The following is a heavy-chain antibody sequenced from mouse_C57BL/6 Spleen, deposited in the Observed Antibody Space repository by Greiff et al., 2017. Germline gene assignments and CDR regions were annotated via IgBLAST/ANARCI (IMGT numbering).Heavy chain of an antibody. CDR3: ARSGYYSKTVYYFDY. CDR2: IYPGDGDT. V-gene: IGHV1-82*01. J-gene: IGHJ2*01. CDR1: GYAFSSSW. Sequence: VQLQQSGPELVKPGASVKISCKASGYAFSSSWMNWVKQRPGKGLEWIGRIYPGDGDTNYNGKFKGKATLTEDKSSSTAYMQLSSLTSEDSAVYFCARSGYYSKTVYYFDYWGQGTTLTVSS. D-gene: IGHD2-5*01.